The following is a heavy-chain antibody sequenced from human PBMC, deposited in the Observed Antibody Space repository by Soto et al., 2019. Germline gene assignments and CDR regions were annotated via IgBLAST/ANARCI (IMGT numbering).Heavy chain of an antibody. CDR3: TREYQLLYGTYYYYYGMDV. V-gene: IGHV3-49*04. Sequence: GGSLRLSCTASGFTFVDYAMSWVRQAPGKGLEWVGFIRSKAYGGTTEYAASVKGRFTISRDDSKSIAYLQMNSLKTEDTAVYYCTREYQLLYGTYYYYYGMDVWGQGTTVTVSS. CDR2: IRSKAYGGTT. J-gene: IGHJ6*02. D-gene: IGHD2-2*02. CDR1: GFTFVDYA.